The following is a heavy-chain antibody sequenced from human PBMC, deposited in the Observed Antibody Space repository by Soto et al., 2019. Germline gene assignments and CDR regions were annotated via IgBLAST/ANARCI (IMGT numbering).Heavy chain of an antibody. CDR1: GFTFSSYS. J-gene: IGHJ3*02. CDR3: ARDSPEDRVVLGGNAFDI. D-gene: IGHD3-3*02. CDR2: ISSSSSTI. V-gene: IGHV3-48*01. Sequence: GGSLRLSCAASGFTFSSYSMNWVRQAPGKGLEWVSYISSSSSTIYYADSVKGRFTISRDNAKNSLYLQMNSLRAEDTAVYYCARDSPEDRVVLGGNAFDIWGQGTMVTVSS.